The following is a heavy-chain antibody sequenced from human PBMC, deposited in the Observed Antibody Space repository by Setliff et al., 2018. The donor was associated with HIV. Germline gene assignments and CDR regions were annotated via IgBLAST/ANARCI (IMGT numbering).Heavy chain of an antibody. J-gene: IGHJ1*01. CDR2: INDSGDT. CDR3: TRGPARRYPGSTVYGL. CDR1: GGPLSGYC. D-gene: IGHD1-26*01. V-gene: IGHV4-34*01. Sequence: SETLSLTCNVSGGPLSGYCWTWIRQSPEKGLEWIGEINDSGDTKYNPSLMSRLSMSVEKSKNEFSLKVTSLTAADTAVYFCTRGPARRYPGSTVYGLWGQGTPVTVSS.